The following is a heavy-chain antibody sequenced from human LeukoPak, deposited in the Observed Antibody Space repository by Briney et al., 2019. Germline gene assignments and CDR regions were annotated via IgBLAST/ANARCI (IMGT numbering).Heavy chain of an antibody. V-gene: IGHV1-69*13. J-gene: IGHJ3*02. CDR2: IIPIFGTA. CDR1: GGTFSSYA. CDR3: ARDETMQGVITNHAFDI. D-gene: IGHD3-10*01. Sequence: SVKVSCKASGGTFSSYAISWVRQAPGQGLEWMGGIIPIFGTANYAQKFQGRVTITADESTSTAYMELSSLRSEDTAVYYCARDETMQGVITNHAFDIWGQGTMVTVSS.